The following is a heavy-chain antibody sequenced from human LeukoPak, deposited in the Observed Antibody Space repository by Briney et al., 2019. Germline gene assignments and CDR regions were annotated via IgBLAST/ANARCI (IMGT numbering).Heavy chain of an antibody. Sequence: SVKVSCKASGGTFSIYAISWVRQAPGQGLEWMGGIIPIFGTANYAQKFQGRVTITTDESTSTAYMELSSLRSEDTAVYYCARGAAAAPGPFDYWGQGTLVTVSS. CDR1: GGTFSIYA. V-gene: IGHV1-69*05. J-gene: IGHJ4*02. CDR2: IIPIFGTA. D-gene: IGHD6-13*01. CDR3: ARGAAAAPGPFDY.